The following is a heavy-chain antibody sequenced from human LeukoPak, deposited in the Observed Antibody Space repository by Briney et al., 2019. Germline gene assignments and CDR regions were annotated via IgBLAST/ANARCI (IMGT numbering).Heavy chain of an antibody. V-gene: IGHV4-4*07. CDR1: GSSFNTYY. CDR2: IHTSGSD. Sequence: PSETLSLTCSVSGSSFNTYYWSWIRQPAGKALEWIGRIHTSGSDDYSPSLQRRVTISVDMSKKEFSLQLTSVTAADPAVYYCARDIVYLIDEDYGWGQGILVTVSS. CDR3: ARDIVYLIDEDYG. J-gene: IGHJ4*02. D-gene: IGHD4-17*01.